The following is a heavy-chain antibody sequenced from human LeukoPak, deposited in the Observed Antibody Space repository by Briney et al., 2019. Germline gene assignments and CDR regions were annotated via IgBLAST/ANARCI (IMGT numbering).Heavy chain of an antibody. J-gene: IGHJ6*04. Sequence: PGGSLRLSCAASGFTFSSYEMNWVRQAPGKGLEWVSYISSSGSTIYYADSVKGRFPISRDNAKSSLYLQMNSLRAEDTAVYYCAELGITMIGGVWGKGTMVTISS. CDR2: ISSSGSTI. V-gene: IGHV3-48*03. D-gene: IGHD3-10*02. CDR1: GFTFSSYE. CDR3: AELGITMIGGV.